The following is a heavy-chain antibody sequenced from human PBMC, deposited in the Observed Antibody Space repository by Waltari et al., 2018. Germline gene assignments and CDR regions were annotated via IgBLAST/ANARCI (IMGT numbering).Heavy chain of an antibody. V-gene: IGHV3-66*02. CDR2: IYSGGST. CDR3: VRGKRVFRNAFDI. J-gene: IGHJ3*02. CDR1: GFTVSSNY. Sequence: EVQLVESGGGLVQPGGSLRLSCAASGFTVSSNYMSWVRQAPGKGLEWVSVIYSGGSTYYADSVKGRFTISRDNSKNTLYLQMNSLRAEDTAVYYCVRGKRVFRNAFDIWGQGTMVTVSS. D-gene: IGHD3-3*01.